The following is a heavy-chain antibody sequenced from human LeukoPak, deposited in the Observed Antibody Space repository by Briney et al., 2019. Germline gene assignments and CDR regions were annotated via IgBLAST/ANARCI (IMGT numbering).Heavy chain of an antibody. J-gene: IGHJ4*02. V-gene: IGHV4-31*03. CDR3: ATRGYSYGLSFDY. Sequence: SETLSLTCSVSGGSLSRGGHYWSWLRQHPGKGLEWIAYIYFSGSTYYNPSLKSRVTISADMSKNQFSLKLSDVTAADTAVYYCATRGYSYGLSFDYWGQGTLVTVSS. CDR1: GGSLSRGGHY. CDR2: IYFSGST. D-gene: IGHD5-18*01.